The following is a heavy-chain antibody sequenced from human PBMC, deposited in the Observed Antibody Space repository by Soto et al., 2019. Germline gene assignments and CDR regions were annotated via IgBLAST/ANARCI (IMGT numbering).Heavy chain of an antibody. CDR1: GVSISSGAYS. V-gene: IGHV4-31*03. D-gene: IGHD4-17*01. CDR3: ARARLRAVYAFDI. CDR2: VYFSGST. Sequence: PSETLSLTSPVSGVSISSGAYSWSWIRQRPGKGLEWIGYVYFSGSTYYTPSLKSRQSISLDTSNNQFSLKLSSVTAADTAMYCCARARLRAVYAFDIWGQGTMVTVSS. J-gene: IGHJ3*02.